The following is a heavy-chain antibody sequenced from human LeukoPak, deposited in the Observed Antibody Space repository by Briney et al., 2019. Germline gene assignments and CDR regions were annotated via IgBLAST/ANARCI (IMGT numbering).Heavy chain of an antibody. Sequence: GGPLRLSCVASGFTFSNYAMSWVRQAPEKGLDWVSVISGSAHKIRYADSVKGRFTISRDNSENTVYLQMNNLRAEDTALYYCAGRVTGYSSGYVYWGQGTLVTVSS. D-gene: IGHD5-18*01. CDR3: AGRVTGYSSGYVY. CDR2: ISGSAHKI. CDR1: GFTFSNYA. V-gene: IGHV3-23*01. J-gene: IGHJ4*02.